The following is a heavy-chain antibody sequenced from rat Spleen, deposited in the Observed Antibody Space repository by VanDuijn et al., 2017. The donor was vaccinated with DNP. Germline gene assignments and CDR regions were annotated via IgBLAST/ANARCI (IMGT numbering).Heavy chain of an antibody. CDR2: INTDGGST. CDR3: ARHGRTTGMGFDY. Sequence: EVQLMESGGDLVQPGRSLKLSCAASGFTFSNYYMAWVRQAPTKGLEWVAAINTDGGSTYYPDSVKGRFTISRDNARSILYLQMNSLKSEDTATYYCARHGRTTGMGFDYWGQGVMVTVSS. V-gene: IGHV5-25*01. D-gene: IGHD1-7*01. J-gene: IGHJ2*01. CDR1: GFTFSNYY.